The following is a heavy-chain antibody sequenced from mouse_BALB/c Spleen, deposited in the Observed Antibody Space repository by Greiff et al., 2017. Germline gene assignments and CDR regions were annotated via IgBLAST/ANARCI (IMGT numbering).Heavy chain of an antibody. CDR1: GYSITSDYA. Sequence: EVKLMESGPGLVKPSQSLSPTCTVTGYSITSDYAWNWIRQFPGNKLEWMGYISYSGSTSYNPSLKSRISITRDTSKNQFFLQLNSVTTEDTATYYCARRTGGPYYAMDYWGQGTSVTVSS. V-gene: IGHV3-2*02. J-gene: IGHJ4*01. CDR3: ARRTGGPYYAMDY. CDR2: ISYSGST.